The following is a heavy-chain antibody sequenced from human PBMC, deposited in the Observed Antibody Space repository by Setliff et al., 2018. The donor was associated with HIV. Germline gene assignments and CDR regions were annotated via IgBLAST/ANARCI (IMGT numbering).Heavy chain of an antibody. CDR2: IYSNGNT. CDR1: GGSISSRSYY. J-gene: IGHJ4*02. Sequence: SETLSLTCTVSGGSISSRSYYWSWLRQPAGKGLEWIGRIYSNGNTDYNPSLKSRVTISEDTSKNQFSLKVNSMTAADTAVYYCARSQPDTIFGVVIFDYWGQGKMVTVSS. V-gene: IGHV4-61*02. CDR3: ARSQPDTIFGVVIFDY. D-gene: IGHD3-3*01.